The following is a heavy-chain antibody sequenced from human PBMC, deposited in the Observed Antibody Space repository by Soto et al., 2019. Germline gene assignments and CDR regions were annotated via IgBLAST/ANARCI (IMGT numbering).Heavy chain of an antibody. CDR3: ARDGIGGYYDSSGYSYYGMDV. J-gene: IGHJ6*02. Sequence: ASVKVSCKASGYTFTIYYMHWVRQAPGQGLEWMGIINPSGGSTSYAQKFQGRVTMTRDTSTSTVYMELSSLRSEDTAVYYCARDGIGGYYDSSGYSYYGMDVWGQGTTVTVSS. CDR1: GYTFTIYY. V-gene: IGHV1-46*01. CDR2: INPSGGST. D-gene: IGHD3-22*01.